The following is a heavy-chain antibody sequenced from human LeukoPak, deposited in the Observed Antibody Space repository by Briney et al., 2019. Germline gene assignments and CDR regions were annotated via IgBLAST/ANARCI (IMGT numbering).Heavy chain of an antibody. CDR2: TSYDGATG. CDR1: GFTFGHYA. Sequence: GGSLRPSCAASGFTFGHYAMHWVRQAPGKGLEWLALTSYDGATGFYADSVRGRFTISRDNSKNTVFLDVNSLRGEDTAVYFCARELVSVTRHDGLDVWGQGTTVIVSS. J-gene: IGHJ6*02. D-gene: IGHD4-17*01. CDR3: ARELVSVTRHDGLDV. V-gene: IGHV3-30-3*01.